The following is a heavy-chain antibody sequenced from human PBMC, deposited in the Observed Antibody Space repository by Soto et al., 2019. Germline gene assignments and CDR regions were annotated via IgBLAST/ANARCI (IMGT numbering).Heavy chain of an antibody. CDR2: IIPVFDTV. J-gene: IGHJ4*02. D-gene: IGHD3-22*01. Sequence: QEQLVQYGAEVKKSGSSVKVSCKDTGGLFSSYAVSWVRQAPGQGLEWMGGIIPVFDTVYYAQKFQCRVTITADESTNTAYMELSSLRSEDTAMYYCARGGSGYVWFNEFWGQGTLVTVSS. V-gene: IGHV1-69*01. CDR3: ARGGSGYVWFNEF. CDR1: GGLFSSYA.